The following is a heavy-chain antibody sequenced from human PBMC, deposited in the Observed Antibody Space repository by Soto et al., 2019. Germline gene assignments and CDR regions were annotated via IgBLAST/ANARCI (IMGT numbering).Heavy chain of an antibody. D-gene: IGHD3-3*01. CDR3: ARGAVGSTIFGVLAYFDY. V-gene: IGHV4-31*03. J-gene: IGHJ4*02. CDR1: GDSISSRGYY. Sequence: QVQLQESGPGLVKASQTLSLTCTVSGDSISSRGYYWGWIRQHPGEGLEWIGYIYDSESIYYNPSFKGRVTLSVDTSKNQFSLKLSAMTAEDTAVYYCARGAVGSTIFGVLAYFDYWGQGTLVTSSS. CDR2: IYDSESI.